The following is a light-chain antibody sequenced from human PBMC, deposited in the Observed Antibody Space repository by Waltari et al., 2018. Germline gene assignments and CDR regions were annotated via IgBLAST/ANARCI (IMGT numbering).Light chain of an antibody. V-gene: IGLV2-23*02. CDR2: EVT. Sequence: QSALTQPASVSGSPGQSITISCTGTRSDVGSYNLVSWYHQRPGKAPQLMIYEVTKRPSGIPNRFAGSKAGNTASLTISGLQAEDEADYYCCSFTLSRTYVFGSGTKVTVL. CDR1: RSDVGSYNL. CDR3: CSFTLSRTYV. J-gene: IGLJ1*01.